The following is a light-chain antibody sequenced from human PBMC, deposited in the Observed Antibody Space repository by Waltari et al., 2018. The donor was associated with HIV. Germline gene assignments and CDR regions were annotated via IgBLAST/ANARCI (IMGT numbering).Light chain of an antibody. Sequence: QSVLTQPPSVSGAPGQRVTISCPGSSSNIGAGFDVHWSQQVPGTAPKLLIYGNINRPSGVPDRFSGSKSGASASLAITGLQAEDEADYYCQSYDSSLSGSRVFGTGTKVTVL. J-gene: IGLJ1*01. CDR1: SSNIGAGFD. CDR2: GNI. V-gene: IGLV1-40*01. CDR3: QSYDSSLSGSRV.